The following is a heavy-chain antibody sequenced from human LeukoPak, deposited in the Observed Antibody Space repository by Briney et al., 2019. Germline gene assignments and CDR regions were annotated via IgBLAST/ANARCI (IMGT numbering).Heavy chain of an antibody. J-gene: IGHJ4*02. CDR3: ARPTSKLGSFDY. CDR2: IYYSGST. Sequence: SETLSLTCTVSGGSISSSNYYWGWIRQPQGRGREGIWTIYYSGSTYYNPSLKCRITISVDTSKNQFSLKMRSVTAADTAVYYCARPTSKLGSFDYWGQGTLVTVSS. D-gene: IGHD2/OR15-2a*01. V-gene: IGHV4-39*01. CDR1: GGSISSSNYY.